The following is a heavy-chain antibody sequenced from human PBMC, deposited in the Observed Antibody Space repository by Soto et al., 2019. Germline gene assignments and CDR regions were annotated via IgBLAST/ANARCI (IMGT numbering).Heavy chain of an antibody. D-gene: IGHD4-17*01. CDR1: GFTFGDYA. CDR2: IRSKAYGGTT. Sequence: PGGSLRLSCTASGFTFGDYAMSWVRQAPGKGLEWVGFIRSKAYGGTTEYAASVKGRFTISRDDSKSIAYLQMNSLKTEDTAVYYCTSLHTNYGDSSYDYWGQGTLVTV. CDR3: TSLHTNYGDSSYDY. V-gene: IGHV3-49*04. J-gene: IGHJ4*02.